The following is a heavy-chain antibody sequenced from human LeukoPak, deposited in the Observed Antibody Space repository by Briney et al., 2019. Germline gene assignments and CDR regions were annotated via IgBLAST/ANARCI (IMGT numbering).Heavy chain of an antibody. CDR2: IDWDADK. Sequence: SGPSLVKPTQTLTPSCTISGSASSTRQMCVCCIRQPPGKVLEPVARIDWDADKYYTTSLKTRLTIYKDPSKSQVVLTVTNMDPVDTATYYCARNNYYDSSGFNYWGQGTLVTVSS. D-gene: IGHD3-22*01. J-gene: IGHJ4*02. CDR1: GSASSTRQMC. CDR3: ARNNYYDSSGFNY. V-gene: IGHV2-70*11.